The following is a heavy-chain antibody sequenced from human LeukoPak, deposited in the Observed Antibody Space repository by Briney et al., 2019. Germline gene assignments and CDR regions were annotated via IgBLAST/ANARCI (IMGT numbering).Heavy chain of an antibody. CDR1: GFTFSSYW. V-gene: IGHV3-23*01. CDR3: AKCSTSAYTTGWCNWIDP. Sequence: GGSLRLSCAASGFTFSSYWMNWVRQAPGKGLEWVSSTVSRGTTQYADSVKGRFTVSRDTSKNTLYLQMNSLRADDTAVYYCAKCSTSAYTTGWCNWIDPWGQGTLVTVSS. CDR2: TVSRGTT. D-gene: IGHD6-19*01. J-gene: IGHJ5*02.